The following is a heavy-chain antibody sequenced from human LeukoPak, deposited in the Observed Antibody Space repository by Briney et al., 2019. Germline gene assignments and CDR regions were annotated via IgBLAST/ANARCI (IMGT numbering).Heavy chain of an antibody. D-gene: IGHD3-22*01. Sequence: PSETLSLTCTVSGGPIYSYYWSWIRQTAGEGLEWIGRLYPGVSTNYNPSLKSRVTMSVDTSKNQFALKLSAVTAADTAVYYCASLRFYDSTGYSPGHYLDVWGKGTTVTVSS. J-gene: IGHJ6*03. CDR1: GGPIYSYY. CDR2: LYPGVST. V-gene: IGHV4-4*07. CDR3: ASLRFYDSTGYSPGHYLDV.